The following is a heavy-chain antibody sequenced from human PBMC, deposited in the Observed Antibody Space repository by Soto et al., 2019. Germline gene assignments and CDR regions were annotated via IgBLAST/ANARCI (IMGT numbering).Heavy chain of an antibody. V-gene: IGHV4-61*01. CDR3: ARASELAAAGTNRAFDY. J-gene: IGHJ4*02. CDR2: IYYSGST. Sequence: NPSETLSLTCTVSGGSVSSGSYYWSWIRQPPGKGLEWIGYIYYSGSTNYNPSLKSRVTISVDTSKNQFSLKLSSVTAADTAVYYCARASELAAAGTNRAFDYWGQGTLVTVSS. CDR1: GGSVSSGSYY. D-gene: IGHD6-13*01.